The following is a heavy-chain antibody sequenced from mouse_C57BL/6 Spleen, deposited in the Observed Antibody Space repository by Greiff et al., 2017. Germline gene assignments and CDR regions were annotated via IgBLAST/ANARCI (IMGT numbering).Heavy chain of an antibody. CDR2: IWRGGST. CDR1: GFSLTSYG. J-gene: IGHJ3*01. V-gene: IGHV2-5*01. CDR3: AKRGDGLWFAY. D-gene: IGHD2-3*01. Sequence: VKLMESGPGLVQPSPSLSITCTVSGFSLTSYGVHWVRQSPGKGLEWLGVIWRGGSTDYNAAFMSRLSTTKDNSKSQVFFKMNSLQADDTAIYYCAKRGDGLWFAYWGQGTLVTVSA.